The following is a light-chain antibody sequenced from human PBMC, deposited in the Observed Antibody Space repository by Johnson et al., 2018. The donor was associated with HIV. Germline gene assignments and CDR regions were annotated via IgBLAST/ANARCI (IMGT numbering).Light chain of an antibody. CDR3: GTWDSRLSAEV. CDR1: SSNIGNNY. CDR2: ENN. V-gene: IGLV1-51*02. J-gene: IGLJ1*01. Sequence: QSVLTQPPSVSAAPGQKVIISCSGSSSNIGNNYVSWYQQLPGTAPKLLIYENNKRPSGIPDRFSGSKSGTSATLGITGLQTGDEADYYCGTWDSRLSAEVFGTGTKVTVL.